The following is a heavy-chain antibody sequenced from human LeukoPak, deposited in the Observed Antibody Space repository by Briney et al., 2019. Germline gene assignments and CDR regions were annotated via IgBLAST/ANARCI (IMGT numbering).Heavy chain of an antibody. CDR3: GRDEEIKWFFH. V-gene: IGHV4-4*07. CDR2: IYTSGST. J-gene: IGHJ4*02. CDR1: GGSISSYY. Sequence: SETLSLTCTVSGGSISSYYWSWIRQPAGKGLEWIGRIYTSGSTNYNPSLKSRVTISVDTSKNQFSLKLSSVTAADTAVYYCGRDEEIKWFFHWGQGTPVTVSS. D-gene: IGHD3-22*01.